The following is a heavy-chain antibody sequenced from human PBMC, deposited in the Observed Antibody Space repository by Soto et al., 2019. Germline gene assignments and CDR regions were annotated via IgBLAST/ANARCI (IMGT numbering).Heavy chain of an antibody. CDR2: ISAYNGNT. J-gene: IGHJ6*02. CDR3: ARDLGATYYDILTGDYGMDV. Sequence: VASVKVSCKASGYTFTSYGISWVRQAPGQGLEWMGWISAYNGNTNYAQKLQGRVTMTTDTSTSTAYMELRSLRSDDTAVYYCARDLGATYYDILTGDYGMDVWGRGTTVTVSS. V-gene: IGHV1-18*04. CDR1: GYTFTSYG. D-gene: IGHD3-9*01.